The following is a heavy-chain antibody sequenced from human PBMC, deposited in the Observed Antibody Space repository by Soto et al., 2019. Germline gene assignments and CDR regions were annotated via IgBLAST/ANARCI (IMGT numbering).Heavy chain of an antibody. Sequence: GASVKVSCKASGYTLTAYFMHWVRQAPGQGLEWMGWINPGSGGTNYAQKFQGRVTMTRDTSISTAYMELSSLTSDDTAVYYCARGVGSSWFDPWGQGTLVTVSS. CDR1: GYTLTAYF. D-gene: IGHD6-25*01. CDR3: ARGVGSSWFDP. J-gene: IGHJ5*02. CDR2: INPGSGGT. V-gene: IGHV1-2*02.